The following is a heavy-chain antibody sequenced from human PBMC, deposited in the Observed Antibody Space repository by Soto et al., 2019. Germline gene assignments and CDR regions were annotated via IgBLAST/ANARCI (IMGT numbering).Heavy chain of an antibody. J-gene: IGHJ4*02. CDR2: IYWDDDK. D-gene: IGHD6-13*01. CDR1: GFSLSTSGVG. Sequence: QITLKESGPTLVKPTQTLTLTCTFSGFSLSTSGVGVGWIRQPPGKALEWLALIYWDDDKRYSPSLKSRLTIPKDTSKTQVVLTMTNMDPVDTATDYCAHTDTIIAAAGTWYFDYWGQGTLVTVSS. V-gene: IGHV2-5*02. CDR3: AHTDTIIAAAGTWYFDY.